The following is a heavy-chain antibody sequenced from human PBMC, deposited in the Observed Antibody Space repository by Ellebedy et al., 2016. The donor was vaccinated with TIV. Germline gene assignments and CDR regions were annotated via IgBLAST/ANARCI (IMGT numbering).Heavy chain of an antibody. CDR2: IDGEDDK. CDR3: ARRRPPAAGDWFDP. Sequence: SGPTLVKPTQTLTLTCSFSGFSLTSGTMCVSWIRQPPGKPLEWLALIDGEDDKYYSTSLKTRLTISKDTSKNQVVLTMTNVDPVDTATYYCARRRPPAAGDWFDPWGQGTLVTVSS. V-gene: IGHV2-70*01. D-gene: IGHD6-13*01. J-gene: IGHJ5*02. CDR1: GFSLTSGTMC.